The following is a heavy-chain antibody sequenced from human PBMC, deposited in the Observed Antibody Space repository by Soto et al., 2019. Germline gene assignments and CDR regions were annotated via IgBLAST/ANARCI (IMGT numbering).Heavy chain of an antibody. Sequence: GGSLRLSCAASGFTFSSYSMNWVRQAPGRGLEWVSSISSSSSYIYYADSVKGRFTVSRDNAKNSLYLQMNSLRAEDTAVYYCARDRGPYCSSTSCYDDAFDIWGQGTMVTVSS. CDR1: GFTFSSYS. CDR2: ISSSSSYI. V-gene: IGHV3-21*01. J-gene: IGHJ3*02. CDR3: ARDRGPYCSSTSCYDDAFDI. D-gene: IGHD2-2*01.